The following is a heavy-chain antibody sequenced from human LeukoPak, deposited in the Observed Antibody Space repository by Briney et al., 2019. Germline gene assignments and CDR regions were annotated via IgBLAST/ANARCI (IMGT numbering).Heavy chain of an antibody. CDR1: GGSISSGGYY. Sequence: SETLSLTCTVSGGSISSGGYYWSWLRQPPGKGLEWIGYIYHSGSTYYNPSLKSRVTISVDRSKNQFSLKLSSVTAADTAVYYCARASPAGFLEPYYFDYWGQGTLVTVSS. J-gene: IGHJ4*02. V-gene: IGHV4-30-2*01. CDR2: IYHSGST. CDR3: ARASPAGFLEPYYFDY. D-gene: IGHD3-3*01.